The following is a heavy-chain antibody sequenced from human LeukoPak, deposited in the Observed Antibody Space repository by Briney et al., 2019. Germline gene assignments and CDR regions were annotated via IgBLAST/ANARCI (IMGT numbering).Heavy chain of an antibody. D-gene: IGHD3-22*01. CDR1: GFTFSSYE. J-gene: IGHJ6*02. CDR2: ISSSGSTI. Sequence: PGGSLRLSCAASGFTFSSYEMNWVRQAPGKGLEWVSYISSSGSTIYYADSVKGRFTISRDNAKNSLYLQMNSLRAEDTAVYYYARDWIVVDPAGDYYGMDVWGQGTTVTVSS. CDR3: ARDWIVVDPAGDYYGMDV. V-gene: IGHV3-48*03.